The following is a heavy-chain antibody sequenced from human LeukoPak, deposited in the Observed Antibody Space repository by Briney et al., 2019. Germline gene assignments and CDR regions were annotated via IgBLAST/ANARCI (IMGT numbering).Heavy chain of an antibody. CDR3: ARLGARQMLEY. CDR1: EFTFSSYW. CDR2: IKQDGGQI. V-gene: IGHV3-7*01. D-gene: IGHD4-17*01. J-gene: IGHJ4*02. Sequence: GGSLRLSCAASEFTFSSYWMSWVRQAPGKGLEWVANIKQDGGQIYYLESVKGRFTVSRDNAKNSLYLQMNSLRAEDAAVYYCARLGARQMLEYWGQGTLVTVSS.